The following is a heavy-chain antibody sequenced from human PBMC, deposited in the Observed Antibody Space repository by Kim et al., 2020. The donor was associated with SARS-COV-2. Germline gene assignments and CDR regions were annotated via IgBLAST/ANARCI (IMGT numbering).Heavy chain of an antibody. CDR3: ARALSSSRFTGGEYYYYGMDV. CDR2: IIPIFGTA. J-gene: IGHJ6*02. D-gene: IGHD6-13*01. V-gene: IGHV1-69*13. Sequence: SVKVSCKASGGTFSSYAISWVRQAPGQGLEWMGGIIPIFGTANYAQKFQGRVTITADESTSTAYMELSSLRSEDTAVYYCARALSSSRFTGGEYYYYGMDVWGQGTTVTVSS. CDR1: GGTFSSYA.